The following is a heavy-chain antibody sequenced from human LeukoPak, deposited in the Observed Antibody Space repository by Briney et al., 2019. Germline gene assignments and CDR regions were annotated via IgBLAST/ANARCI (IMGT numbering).Heavy chain of an antibody. CDR3: ARGYITLVRGVMSP. CDR2: INHSGST. Sequence: SETLSLTCAVYGGSFSGYYWSWIRQPPGKGLEWSGEINHSGSTNYNPSLKSRVTISVDTSKNQFSLKLSSVTAADTAVYYCARGYITLVRGVMSPWGQGTLVTVSS. J-gene: IGHJ5*02. CDR1: GGSFSGYY. D-gene: IGHD3-10*01. V-gene: IGHV4-34*01.